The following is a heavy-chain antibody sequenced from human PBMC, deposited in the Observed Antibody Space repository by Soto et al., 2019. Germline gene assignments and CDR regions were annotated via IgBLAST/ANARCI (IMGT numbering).Heavy chain of an antibody. CDR2: ISYDGSNK. Sequence: QVQLVESGGGVVQPGRSLRLSCAASGFTFSSYAMHWVRQAPGKGLEWVAVISYDGSNKYYADSVKGRFTISRDNSKNTLYLQMTSLRAEDTAVYYCARSHYWGQGTLVTVSS. CDR3: ARSHY. CDR1: GFTFSSYA. J-gene: IGHJ4*02. V-gene: IGHV3-30-3*01.